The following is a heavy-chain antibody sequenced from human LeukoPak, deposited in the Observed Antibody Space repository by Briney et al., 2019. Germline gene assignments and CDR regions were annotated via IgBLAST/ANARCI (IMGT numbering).Heavy chain of an antibody. Sequence: ASVKVSCKASGYTFISYYMHWVRQAPGQGLEWMGIINPSDASTTYAQKFQGRVTMTRDTPTNTVYMELSSLRSEDTAVYYCARFDSETGATDYYYYGMDVWGQGTTVTVSS. CDR1: GYTFISYY. J-gene: IGHJ6*02. D-gene: IGHD3-9*01. CDR2: INPSDAST. V-gene: IGHV1-46*01. CDR3: ARFDSETGATDYYYYGMDV.